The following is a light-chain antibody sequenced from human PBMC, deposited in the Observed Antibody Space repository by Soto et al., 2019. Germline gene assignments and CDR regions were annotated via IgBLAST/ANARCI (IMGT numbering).Light chain of an antibody. CDR1: QNISNY. CDR3: QQSDTYPLT. V-gene: IGKV1-39*01. J-gene: IGKJ5*01. CDR2: AAS. Sequence: DIQMTQSPYSLSASVGDRVTITCRASQNISNYLNWFQQKPGKAPNLLIYAASSLQSGVPSRFSGSGSGTHFTLTISSLQPGDFATYYCQQSDTYPLTFGQGTRLEIK.